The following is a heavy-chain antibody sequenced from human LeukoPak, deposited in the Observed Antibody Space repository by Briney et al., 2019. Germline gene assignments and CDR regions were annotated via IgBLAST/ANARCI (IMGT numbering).Heavy chain of an antibody. CDR2: IHHDGSNK. V-gene: IGHV3-30*02. D-gene: IGHD4-17*01. Sequence: AGGAPRPSFAASGFTFSSYGMHRVRPAPRKGLDWVAFIHHDGSNKYYADSVKGRFTISRDNAKNSLYLQMNSLRAEDTAVYYCARDRYGDLDYWGQGTLVTVSS. CDR1: GFTFSSYG. J-gene: IGHJ4*02. CDR3: ARDRYGDLDY.